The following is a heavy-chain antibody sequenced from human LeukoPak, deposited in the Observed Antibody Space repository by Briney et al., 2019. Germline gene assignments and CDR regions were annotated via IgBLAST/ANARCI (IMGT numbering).Heavy chain of an antibody. Sequence: SETLSLTCTVSGGSISSSSYYWGWIRQPPGKGLEWIGSIYYSGSTCYNPSLKSRVTISVDTSKNQFSLKLSSVTAADTAVYYCARLRDEYQLLYRYYYYYMDVWGKGTTVTVSS. D-gene: IGHD2-2*02. CDR1: GGSISSSSYY. J-gene: IGHJ6*03. V-gene: IGHV4-39*01. CDR2: IYYSGST. CDR3: ARLRDEYQLLYRYYYYYMDV.